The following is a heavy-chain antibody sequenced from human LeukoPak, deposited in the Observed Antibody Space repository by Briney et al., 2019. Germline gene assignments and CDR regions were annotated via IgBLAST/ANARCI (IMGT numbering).Heavy chain of an antibody. Sequence: KPSETLSLTCTVSGGSISSSSHYWGWLRQPPGKGLEWIGSIYYSGSTYYNPSLKSRVTISVDTSKNQFSLKLSSVTAADTAVYYCAKGRPMVRVDYWGQGTLVTVSS. D-gene: IGHD3-10*01. V-gene: IGHV4-39*07. J-gene: IGHJ4*02. CDR2: IYYSGST. CDR3: AKGRPMVRVDY. CDR1: GGSISSSSHY.